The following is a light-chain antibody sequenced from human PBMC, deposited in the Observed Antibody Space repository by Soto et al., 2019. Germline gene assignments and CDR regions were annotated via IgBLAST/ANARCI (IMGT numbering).Light chain of an antibody. CDR3: SSYSSNNILSYV. CDR1: SNYVGGYNY. J-gene: IGLJ1*01. V-gene: IGLV2-14*03. CDR2: EVN. Sequence: QSALTQPASVSGAPGQSITISCTGTSNYVGGYNYVSWYQQRPGTAPKLIMFEVNNRPSGVSDRFSGSRSANTASLTISGLQAQDEADYYCSSYSSNNILSYVFGTGTKVTVL.